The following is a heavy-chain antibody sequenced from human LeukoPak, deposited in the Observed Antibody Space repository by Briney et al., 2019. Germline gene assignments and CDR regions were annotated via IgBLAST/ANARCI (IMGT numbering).Heavy chain of an antibody. CDR2: INHSGST. Sequence: PSETLSLTCAVYGGSFSGYYWSWIRQPPGKGLEWIGEINHSGSTNYNPSLKSRVTISVDTSKNQFSLKLSSVTAADTAVYYCAGTLRNYVWESYRPNWFDPWGQGTLVTVSS. CDR3: AGTLRNYVWESYRPNWFDP. J-gene: IGHJ5*02. CDR1: GGSFSGYY. D-gene: IGHD3-16*02. V-gene: IGHV4-34*01.